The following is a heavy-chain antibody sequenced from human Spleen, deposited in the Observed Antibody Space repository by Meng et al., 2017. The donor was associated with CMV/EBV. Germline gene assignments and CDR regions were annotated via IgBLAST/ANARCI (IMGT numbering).Heavy chain of an antibody. Sequence: QVPLPESRPALVKPSQTLARTCSVSDGLTTSDDYSWSWIRHPPGKGLEWIGYIHYSGTTYYNPSLKSRIAISLDTSKNQFSLNLNSVTAADAAVYYCARDSPGGYGYFDSWGQGTLVTVSS. D-gene: IGHD5-12*01. J-gene: IGHJ4*02. CDR3: ARDSPGGYGYFDS. V-gene: IGHV4-30-4*01. CDR2: IHYSGTT. CDR1: DGLTTSDDYS.